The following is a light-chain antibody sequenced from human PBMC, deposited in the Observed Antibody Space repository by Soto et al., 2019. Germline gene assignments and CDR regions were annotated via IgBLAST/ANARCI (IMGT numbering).Light chain of an antibody. J-gene: IGKJ5*01. CDR1: QSVSNN. CDR3: QQYNNWPPIT. V-gene: IGKV3-15*01. Sequence: IVLTQSAGTLSLSPGERATLYCRASQSVSNNYLAWYQQKPGQAPRLLIYGASTRATGIPARFSGSGSGTEFTLTISSLQSEDFAVYYCQQYNNWPPITFGQGTRLEIK. CDR2: GAS.